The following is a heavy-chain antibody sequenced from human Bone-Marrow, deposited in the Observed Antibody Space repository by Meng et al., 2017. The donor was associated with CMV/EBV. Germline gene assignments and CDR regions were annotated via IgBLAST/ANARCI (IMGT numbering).Heavy chain of an antibody. CDR2: ISGSGGST. CDR3: VKDVIQSGDGMDV. CDR1: GFTFSSYA. D-gene: IGHD2-21*01. Sequence: GESLKISCAASGFTFSSYAMSWVRQAPGKGLEWVSAISGSGGSTYYADSVKGRFTISRDNSKNSLYLQMNSLRAEDTALYYCVKDVIQSGDGMDVWGQGTTVTVYS. J-gene: IGHJ6*02. V-gene: IGHV3-23*01.